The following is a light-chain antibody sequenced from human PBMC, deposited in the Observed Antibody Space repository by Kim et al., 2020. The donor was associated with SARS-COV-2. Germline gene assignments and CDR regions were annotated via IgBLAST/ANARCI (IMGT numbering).Light chain of an antibody. J-gene: IGLJ2*01. CDR2: DVF. CDR3: SSYTTSSTGV. CDR1: SSDVGAYGF. Sequence: QSALTQPASVSGSPGQSITISCTGTSSDVGAYGFVSWYQQHPGKAPELIIYDVFNRPSGVSNRFSGSKSGNTASLTISGLQAEDEADYYCSSYTTSSTGVFGGGTQLTVL. V-gene: IGLV2-14*03.